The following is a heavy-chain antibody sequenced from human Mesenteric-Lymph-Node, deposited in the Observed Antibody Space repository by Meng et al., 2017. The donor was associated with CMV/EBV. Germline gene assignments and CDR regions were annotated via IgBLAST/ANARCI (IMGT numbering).Heavy chain of an antibody. V-gene: IGHV3-30*02. CDR1: GFTFSSYE. J-gene: IGHJ6*02. D-gene: IGHD3-16*01. Sequence: GESLKISCAASGFTFSSYEMNWVRQAPGKGLEWVAFIRYDGGRKDYADSVKGRFTISRDNSKNMVYVQMNSLRAEDTAVYYCAKDPGEIWGQGTTVTVSS. CDR3: AKDPGEI. CDR2: IRYDGGRK.